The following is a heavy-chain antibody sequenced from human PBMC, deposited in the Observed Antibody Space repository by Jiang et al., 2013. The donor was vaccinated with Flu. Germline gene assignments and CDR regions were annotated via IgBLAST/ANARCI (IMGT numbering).Heavy chain of an antibody. CDR1: GYTFTGYY. V-gene: IGHV1-2*02. CDR2: INPNSGDT. J-gene: IGHJ4*02. Sequence: GAEVKKPGASVRVSCKASGYTFTGYYMHWVRQAPGQGLEWMGWINPNSGDTNYAQKFQGRVTMTRDTSISTGYMELSRLRSDDTAVYYCARVDYGDTATTSDYLGQGTLVTV. D-gene: IGHD4-17*01. CDR3: ARVDYGDTATTSDY.